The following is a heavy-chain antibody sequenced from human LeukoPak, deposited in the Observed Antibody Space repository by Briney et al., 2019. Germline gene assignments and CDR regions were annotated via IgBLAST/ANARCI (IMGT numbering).Heavy chain of an antibody. J-gene: IGHJ4*02. CDR3: ARILYYYGSGSFFDY. Sequence: SGPVLVKPTETLTLTCTVSGFSLSNARMGVSWIRQPPGKALEWLAHIFSNGEKSYSTSLKSRLTISKDTSKSQVVLTMTNMDPVDTATYYCARILYYYGSGSFFDYWGQGTLVTVSS. D-gene: IGHD3-10*01. V-gene: IGHV2-26*01. CDR1: GFSLSNARMG. CDR2: IFSNGEK.